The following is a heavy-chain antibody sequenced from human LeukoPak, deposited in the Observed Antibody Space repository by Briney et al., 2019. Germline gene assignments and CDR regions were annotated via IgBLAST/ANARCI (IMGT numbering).Heavy chain of an antibody. CDR2: IKQDGSEK. V-gene: IGHV3-7*01. CDR3: ARGLLTYYDILTGYFDY. D-gene: IGHD3-9*01. Sequence: PGGSLRLSCAASGFTFSSYWMSWVRQAPGKGLEWVANIKQDGSEKYYVDSVKGRFTISRDNAKNSLYLQMNSLRAEDTAVYYCARGLLTYYDILTGYFDYWGQGTLVTVSS. CDR1: GFTFSSYW. J-gene: IGHJ4*02.